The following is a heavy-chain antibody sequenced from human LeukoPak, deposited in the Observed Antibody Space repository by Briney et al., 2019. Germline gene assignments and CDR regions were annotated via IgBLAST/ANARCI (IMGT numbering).Heavy chain of an antibody. V-gene: IGHV3-23*01. CDR2: TSRSGGGT. CDR1: GLTFSNYA. D-gene: IGHD6-19*01. Sequence: GGSLRLSCAASGLTFSNYARIWVRHAPGKGREGVSTTSRSGGGTKYGDSVKGRFPISRDNSTNKLYLHMSSLRAEDTAVYYCVTGYLFGGWWIFDFWGQGTLVTVSS. J-gene: IGHJ4*02. CDR3: VTGYLFGGWWIFDF.